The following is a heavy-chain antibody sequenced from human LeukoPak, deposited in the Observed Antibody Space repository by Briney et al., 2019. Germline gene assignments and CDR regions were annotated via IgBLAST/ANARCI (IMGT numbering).Heavy chain of an antibody. CDR3: ARDPATGWSVSYYFDF. J-gene: IGHJ4*02. D-gene: IGHD1-14*01. V-gene: IGHV4-31*03. Sequence: PSETLSLTCTVSGGSITSDIFYWNWVRQHPGKGLEWIGSIHNSRGTSYNPSLESRLTISLDTSENQFFLKMSYVTAADTAMYYCARDPATGWSVSYYFDFWGQGALVTVSS. CDR1: GGSITSDIFY. CDR2: IHNSRGT.